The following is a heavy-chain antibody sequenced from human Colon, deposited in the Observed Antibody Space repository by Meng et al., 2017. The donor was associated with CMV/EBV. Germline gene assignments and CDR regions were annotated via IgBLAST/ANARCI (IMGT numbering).Heavy chain of an antibody. Sequence: GSGRLKTSVTLSLTCPVYGGSFSNYFWTWIRQPPGKGLEWIGEIYHSQLNYNPSLKSRVTISRDTSKNQFSLKLSSVTAADTAVYYCATGSSQAWELLHYWGQGTLVTVSS. D-gene: IGHD1-26*01. CDR3: ATGSSQAWELLHY. V-gene: IGHV4-34*01. CDR1: GGSFSNYF. J-gene: IGHJ4*02. CDR2: IYHSQL.